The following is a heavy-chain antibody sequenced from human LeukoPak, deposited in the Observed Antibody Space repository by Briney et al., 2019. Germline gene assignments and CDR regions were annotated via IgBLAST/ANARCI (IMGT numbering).Heavy chain of an antibody. J-gene: IGHJ4*02. CDR2: INPSGGSI. CDR3: AREPGNDYFFDY. Sequence: ASVKVSCKASGYTFTSHYMHWVRQAPGQGLEWMGTINPSGGSISYAQKFQGRVTMTRDTSTSTVYMELSGLRSDDTALYFCAREPGNDYFFDYWGQGTLVTVSS. D-gene: IGHD3-16*01. V-gene: IGHV1-46*01. CDR1: GYTFTSHY.